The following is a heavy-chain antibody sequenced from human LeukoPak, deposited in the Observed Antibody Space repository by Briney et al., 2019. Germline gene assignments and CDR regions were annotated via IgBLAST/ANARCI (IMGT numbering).Heavy chain of an antibody. CDR2: ISSSGSTI. D-gene: IGHD3-22*01. Sequence: GGSLRLSCAASGFTFSSYEMNWVRQAPGKGLEWVSYISSSGSTIYYADSVKGRFTISRDNAKNSLYLQINSLRAEDTAVYYCAREGAYDSSGYYQTDYWGQGTLVTVSS. CDR1: GFTFSSYE. CDR3: AREGAYDSSGYYQTDY. J-gene: IGHJ4*02. V-gene: IGHV3-48*03.